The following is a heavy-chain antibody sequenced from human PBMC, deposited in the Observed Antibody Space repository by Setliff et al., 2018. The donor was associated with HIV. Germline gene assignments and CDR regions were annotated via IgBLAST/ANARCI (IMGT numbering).Heavy chain of an antibody. J-gene: IGHJ4*02. CDR3: ARWGSGSYERVLDY. D-gene: IGHD1-26*01. CDR2: VKQDGTET. CDR1: GFRFRSYW. V-gene: IGHV3-7*01. Sequence: GGSLRLSCAASGFRFRSYWMSWVRQAPGKGLESVANVKQDGTETLYVDSVKCRFTISRDNANNLVYLQMNSLRVEDTAVYFCARWGSGSYERVLDYWGQGMLVTVSS.